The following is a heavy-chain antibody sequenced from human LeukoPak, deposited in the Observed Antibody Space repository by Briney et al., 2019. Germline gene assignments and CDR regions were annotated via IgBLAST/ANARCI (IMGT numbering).Heavy chain of an antibody. Sequence: GGSLRLSCAASGFTFSSYGMHWVRQAPGKGLEWVAVISYDGSNKYYADSVKGRFTISRDNSKNTLYLQMNSLRAEDTAVYYCAKDYDIEAGTYFDYWGQGTLVAVSS. CDR2: ISYDGSNK. V-gene: IGHV3-30*18. D-gene: IGHD3-9*01. CDR1: GFTFSSYG. J-gene: IGHJ4*02. CDR3: AKDYDIEAGTYFDY.